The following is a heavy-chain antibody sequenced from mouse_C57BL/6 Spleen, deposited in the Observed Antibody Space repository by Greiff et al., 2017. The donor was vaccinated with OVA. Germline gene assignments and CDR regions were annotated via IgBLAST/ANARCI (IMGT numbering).Heavy chain of an antibody. CDR1: GYTFTDHT. D-gene: IGHD3-3*01. Sequence: SDAELVKPGASVKISCKVSGYTFTDHTIHWLKQRPEQGLEWIGYIYPRDGSTKYNEKFKGKATLTADKSSSTAYMQLNSLTSEDSAVYFCARWGGPPLRGYAMDYWGQGTSVTVSS. CDR3: ARWGGPPLRGYAMDY. CDR2: IYPRDGST. V-gene: IGHV1-78*01. J-gene: IGHJ4*01.